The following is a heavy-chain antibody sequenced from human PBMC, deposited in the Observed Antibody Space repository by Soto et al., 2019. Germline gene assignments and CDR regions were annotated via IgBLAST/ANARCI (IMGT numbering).Heavy chain of an antibody. CDR1: GFSLTTNGVG. J-gene: IGHJ4*02. CDR2: IYWDDDH. CDR3: AREMYYSTYFDS. D-gene: IGHD3-10*01. Sequence: QITLKESGPTLVRPTETLTLTCIFSGFSLTTNGVGVGWIRQPPGKALEWLALIYWDDDHRYSPSLKTRLTITKDTSKNQVVLTMTKLDPADTATYFCAREMYYSTYFDSWGQGTLVTVSS. V-gene: IGHV2-5*02.